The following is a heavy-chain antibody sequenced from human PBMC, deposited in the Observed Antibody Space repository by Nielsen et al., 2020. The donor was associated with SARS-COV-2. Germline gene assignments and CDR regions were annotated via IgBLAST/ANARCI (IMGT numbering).Heavy chain of an antibody. CDR2: INTDNGNP. CDR3: AREGRYCSRRDCVFDY. J-gene: IGHJ4*02. Sequence: ASVKVSCKTSGYTFTSHPVNWVRQAPGQGLEWMGWINTDNGNPTYAQGFTGRFVFSLDTSLSTAYLEISSPKAEDTATYFCAREGRYCSRRDCVFDYWGQGTLVTVSS. D-gene: IGHD2-2*01. V-gene: IGHV7-4-1*02. CDR1: GYTFTSHP.